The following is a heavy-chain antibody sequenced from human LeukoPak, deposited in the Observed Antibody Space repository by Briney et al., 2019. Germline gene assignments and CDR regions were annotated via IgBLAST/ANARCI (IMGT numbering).Heavy chain of an antibody. CDR1: GGSISSYY. D-gene: IGHD2-2*01. J-gene: IGHJ3*02. CDR3: ARLFEPASFSDAFDI. Sequence: SETLSLTCTVSGGSISSYYWSWIRQPPGKGLEWIGYIYYSGSTNYNPSLNSRVTISVDTSKNQFSLKLSSVTAADTAVYYCARLFEPASFSDAFDIWGQGTMVTVSS. V-gene: IGHV4-59*08. CDR2: IYYSGST.